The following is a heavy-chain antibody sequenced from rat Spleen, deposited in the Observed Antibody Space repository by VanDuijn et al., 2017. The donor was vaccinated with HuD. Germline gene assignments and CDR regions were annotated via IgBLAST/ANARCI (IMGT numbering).Heavy chain of an antibody. D-gene: IGHD1-12*02. Sequence: EVQLVESGGGLVQPGRSLKLSCSASGFSFSNYGMHWIRQAPTKGLEWVASISPSGTRTSYRDSVKGRFAISRDNAESTQYLQMDSLRFEDTATYHCARFYYDGAMDAWGQGASVTVSS. V-gene: IGHV5-19*01. CDR3: ARFYYDGAMDA. CDR2: ISPSGTRT. J-gene: IGHJ4*01. CDR1: GFSFSNYG.